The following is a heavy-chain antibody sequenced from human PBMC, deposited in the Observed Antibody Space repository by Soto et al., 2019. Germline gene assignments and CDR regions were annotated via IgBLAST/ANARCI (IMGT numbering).Heavy chain of an antibody. CDR3: AKHQIGWYDFDY. J-gene: IGHJ4*02. CDR1: GFPFSANA. CDR2: ISDSGGRT. Sequence: HPGGPLRLSCAASGFPFSANAMSWVRQAPGKGLEWVSTISDSGGRTYYADSVEGRFTISRDNSKNTLYLQMNSLRVEDTAVFYCAKHQIGWYDFDYWGQGALVTVSS. D-gene: IGHD6-19*01. V-gene: IGHV3-23*01.